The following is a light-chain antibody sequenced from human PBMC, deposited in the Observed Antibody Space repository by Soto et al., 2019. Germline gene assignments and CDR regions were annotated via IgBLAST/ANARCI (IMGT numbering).Light chain of an antibody. J-gene: IGLJ2*01. CDR2: EVS. Sequence: QSALTQPASVSGSPGQSLTISCTGTSSDVGAYKYVSWYQQHPGKAPKLMIYEVSTRPSGVSNRFSGSKSGNTASLTISGLQAEDEADYYCSSYTSSSSVVFGGGTKLTVL. V-gene: IGLV2-14*01. CDR1: SSDVGAYKY. CDR3: SSYTSSSSVV.